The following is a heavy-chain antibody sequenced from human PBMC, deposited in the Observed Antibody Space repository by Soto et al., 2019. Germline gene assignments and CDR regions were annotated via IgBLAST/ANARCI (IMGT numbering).Heavy chain of an antibody. V-gene: IGHV1-2*02. CDR3: ARGGGVGVAGSAAFDM. Sequence: QLHLVQSGAVVKKPGASVTVSCSASGYPVTAYYMHWVRQAPGRGLEWMGGINPATGAAKYTQTFHGRVNMTRVTSTCTVFRELCGLSTEDTAVFYWARGGGVGVAGSAAFDMWGQGTLDTVSS. D-gene: IGHD3-3*01. J-gene: IGHJ3*02. CDR1: GYPVTAYY. CDR2: INPATGAA.